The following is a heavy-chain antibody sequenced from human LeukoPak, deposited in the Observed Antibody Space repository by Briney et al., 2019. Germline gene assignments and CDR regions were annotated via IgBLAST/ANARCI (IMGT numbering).Heavy chain of an antibody. D-gene: IGHD6-13*01. Sequence: GGSLRLSCAAYGFTFSSYWMSWVRQAPGKGLEWVANIKQDGSEKYYVDSVKGRFTISRDNAKNSLYLQMNSLRAEDTAVYYCARGSSWYYFDYWGQGTLVTVSS. CDR2: IKQDGSEK. V-gene: IGHV3-7*04. CDR3: ARGSSWYYFDY. CDR1: GFTFSSYW. J-gene: IGHJ4*02.